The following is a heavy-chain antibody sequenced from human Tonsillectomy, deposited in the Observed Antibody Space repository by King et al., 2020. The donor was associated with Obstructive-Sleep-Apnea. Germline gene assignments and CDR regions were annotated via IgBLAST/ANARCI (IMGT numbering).Heavy chain of an antibody. CDR1: GGSISSYY. CDR3: VREYCSSTSCYFDY. D-gene: IGHD2-2*01. Sequence: VQLQESGPGLVKPSETLSLTCTVSGGSISSYYWSWIRQPPGKGLEWIGYIYYSGSTNYNPSLKSRVTISVDTSKKQFSLKLSSVTAADTAVYYCVREYCSSTSCYFDYWGQGTLVTVSS. J-gene: IGHJ4*02. V-gene: IGHV4-59*01. CDR2: IYYSGST.